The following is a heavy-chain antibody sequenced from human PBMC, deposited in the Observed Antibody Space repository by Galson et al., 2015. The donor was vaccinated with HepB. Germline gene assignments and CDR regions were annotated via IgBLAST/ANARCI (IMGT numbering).Heavy chain of an antibody. CDR3: ARETPDTYSFDP. V-gene: IGHV1-46*01. Sequence: SVKVSCKASGYTLTNYHFHWVRQAPGQGPEWMGKIFAGGGSTRFAERFQGRVTLTRDSSTSTIYMEVSSLRSDDPAVYYCARETPDTYSFDPWGPGTLATVSS. J-gene: IGHJ5*02. CDR2: IFAGGGST. D-gene: IGHD2-15*01. CDR1: GYTLTNYH.